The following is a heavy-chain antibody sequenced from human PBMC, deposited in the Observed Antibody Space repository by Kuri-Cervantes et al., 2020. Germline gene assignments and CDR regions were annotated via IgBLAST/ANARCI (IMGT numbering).Heavy chain of an antibody. V-gene: IGHV3-11*01. Sequence: GGSLRLSCAASGFTFSDYYMSWIRQAPGKGLEWVSYISSSGSTIYYADSVKGRFTISRDNAKNSLYLQMNSLRAEDTAVYYCARDPVDIVATPPGCWGQGTLVTVSS. CDR1: GFTFSDYY. D-gene: IGHD5-12*01. CDR3: ARDPVDIVATPPGC. J-gene: IGHJ4*02. CDR2: ISSSGSTI.